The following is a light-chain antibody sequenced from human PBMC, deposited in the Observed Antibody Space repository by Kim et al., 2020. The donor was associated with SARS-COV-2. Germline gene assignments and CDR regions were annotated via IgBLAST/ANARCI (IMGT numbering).Light chain of an antibody. CDR1: SLRSYF. J-gene: IGLJ1*01. CDR3: NSRDNSANQGV. Sequence: SSELTQDPAVSVALGQTVTITCQGDSLRSYFATWYQHKAGQAPVLVIYGKNIRPSGIPDRFSGSGSGNTASLTITGAQAEDEADYYCNSRDNSANQGVFGTGTKVTVL. V-gene: IGLV3-19*01. CDR2: GKN.